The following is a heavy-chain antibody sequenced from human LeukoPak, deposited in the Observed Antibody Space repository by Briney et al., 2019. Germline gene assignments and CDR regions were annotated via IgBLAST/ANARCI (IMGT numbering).Heavy chain of an antibody. CDR3: AISPRGWFGELFPSFHYGMDV. V-gene: IGHV5-51*01. J-gene: IGHJ6*04. CDR1: GYSFTSYW. Sequence: GESLKISCKGSGYSFTSYWIGWVRQMPGKGLEWMGIIYVGDSDTRYSPSFQGQVTISADKSISTAYLQWNSLKASDTAMYYCAISPRGWFGELFPSFHYGMDVWGKGTTVTVSS. D-gene: IGHD3-10*01. CDR2: IYVGDSDT.